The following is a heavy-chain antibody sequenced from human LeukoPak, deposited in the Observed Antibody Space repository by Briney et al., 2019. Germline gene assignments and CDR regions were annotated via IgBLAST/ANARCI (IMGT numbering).Heavy chain of an antibody. J-gene: IGHJ4*02. V-gene: IGHV4-30-4*01. CDR2: IYYSGST. D-gene: IGHD1-26*01. Sequence: PSQTLSLTCTVSGGSISSGDYYWSWIRQPPGKGLEWIGYIYYSGSTYYNPSLKSRVTISVDTSKNQFSLKLSSVTAADTAVYYCARDSGSYSDFDYWGQGTLVTVSS. CDR3: ARDSGSYSDFDY. CDR1: GGSISSGDYY.